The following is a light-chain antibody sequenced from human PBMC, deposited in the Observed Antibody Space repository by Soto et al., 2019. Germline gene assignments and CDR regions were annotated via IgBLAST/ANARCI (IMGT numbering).Light chain of an antibody. CDR2: SNN. V-gene: IGLV1-44*01. CDR3: AAWDDTLNGWV. J-gene: IGLJ2*01. Sequence: QSALTQPPSASGTPGQRVTISCSGSNSNIGSSVVSWYQHLPGAAPKLLIHSNNQRPSGVPDRFSSSKSGTSASLAIGGLQSEDEADYYCAAWDDTLNGWVFGGGTKLTVL. CDR1: NSNIGSSV.